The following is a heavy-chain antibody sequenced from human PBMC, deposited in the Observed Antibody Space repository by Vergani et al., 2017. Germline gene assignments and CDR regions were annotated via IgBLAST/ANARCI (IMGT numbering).Heavy chain of an antibody. CDR1: GGTFSSYT. CDR3: ASGLVTAMTLDY. Sequence: QVQLVQSGAEVKKPGSSVKVSCKASGGTFSSYTISWVRQAPGQGLEWMGRIIPILGIANYAQKFQGRVTTTADKSTSTAYMELSSLRSEATAVYYCASGLVTAMTLDYWGQGTLVTVSS. D-gene: IGHD2-21*02. CDR2: IIPILGIA. V-gene: IGHV1-69*02. J-gene: IGHJ4*02.